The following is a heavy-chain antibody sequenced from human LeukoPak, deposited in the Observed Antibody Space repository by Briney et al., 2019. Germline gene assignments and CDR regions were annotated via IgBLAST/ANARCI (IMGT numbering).Heavy chain of an antibody. J-gene: IGHJ4*02. CDR3: AKGVYSYGYRGAFDY. V-gene: IGHV3-23*01. Sequence: PGGSLRLSCAASGFTFSSYAMSWVRQARGRGLEWVSAISGRGGSTYYADSVKGRVPNSRDNSKNTLYLQMNSLRAEDTAVYYCAKGVYSYGYRGAFDYWGQGTLVTVSS. CDR1: GFTFSSYA. CDR2: ISGRGGST. D-gene: IGHD5-18*01.